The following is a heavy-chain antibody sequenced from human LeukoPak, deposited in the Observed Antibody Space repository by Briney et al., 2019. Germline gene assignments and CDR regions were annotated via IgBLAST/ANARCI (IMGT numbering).Heavy chain of an antibody. Sequence: GGSLRLSCAASGFTFSNAWMSWVRQAPGKGLEWVVRIKSKTDGGTTDYAAPVKGRFTISRDDSKNTLYLQMNSLKTEDTAVYYCTTDVGSSGMDVWGKGTTVTVSS. V-gene: IGHV3-15*01. CDR2: IKSKTDGGTT. J-gene: IGHJ6*04. D-gene: IGHD2-15*01. CDR1: GFTFSNAW. CDR3: TTDVGSSGMDV.